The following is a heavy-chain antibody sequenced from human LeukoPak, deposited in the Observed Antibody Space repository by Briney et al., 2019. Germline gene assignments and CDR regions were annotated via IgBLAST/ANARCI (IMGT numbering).Heavy chain of an antibody. V-gene: IGHV4-34*01. CDR3: ARHVTYSYGLGYYFDY. D-gene: IGHD5-18*01. CDR2: INHFGRT. CDR1: GGSFSDFY. Sequence: SETLSLTCAVTGGSFSDFYWSWIRQPPGKGLEWIGEINHFGRTNYNPSLKSRVTISLDTSKKQFSLKLNSVTAADTAVYYCARHVTYSYGLGYYFDYWGQGTLVIVSS. J-gene: IGHJ4*02.